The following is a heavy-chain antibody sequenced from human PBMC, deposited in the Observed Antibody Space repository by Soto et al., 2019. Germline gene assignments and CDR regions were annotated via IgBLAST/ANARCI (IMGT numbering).Heavy chain of an antibody. CDR3: ARVGSTYYDILTGLHPFDY. D-gene: IGHD3-9*01. V-gene: IGHV1-46*03. J-gene: IGHJ4*02. CDR1: GYTFTSYY. Sequence: ASVKVSCKASGYTFTSYYMHCVRQAPGQGLEWMGIINPSGGSTSYAQKFQGRVTMTRDTSTSTVYMELSSLRSEDTAVYYCARVGSTYYDILTGLHPFDYWGQGTLVTVSS. CDR2: INPSGGST.